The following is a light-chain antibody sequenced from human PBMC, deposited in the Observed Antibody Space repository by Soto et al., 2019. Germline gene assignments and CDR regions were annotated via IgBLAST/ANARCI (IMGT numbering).Light chain of an antibody. V-gene: IGKV3-20*01. CDR3: QQYGSSPPYT. Sequence: EIVLTQSPGTLSLSPGERATLSCRASQSVSSYYLAWYQQKPGQAPRLLIYGTFNRATGIPDRFSGSGSGTDFTLTISRLEPEDFAVYYCQQYGSSPPYTFGQG. CDR1: QSVSSYY. CDR2: GTF. J-gene: IGKJ2*01.